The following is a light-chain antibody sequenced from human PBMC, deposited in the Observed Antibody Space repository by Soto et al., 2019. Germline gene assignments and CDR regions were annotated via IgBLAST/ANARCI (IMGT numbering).Light chain of an antibody. V-gene: IGLV2-14*01. CDR3: NSYTTSSTLV. Sequence: QSALTQPASVSGSPGQSITISCTGTSSDVGYYNYVSWYQQHPGKAPKLMIYEVSYRPSGVSNRFSGSKSGNTASLTISGLQAEDEADYYCNSYTTSSTLVFGGGTKLTVL. CDR2: EVS. CDR1: SSDVGYYNY. J-gene: IGLJ3*02.